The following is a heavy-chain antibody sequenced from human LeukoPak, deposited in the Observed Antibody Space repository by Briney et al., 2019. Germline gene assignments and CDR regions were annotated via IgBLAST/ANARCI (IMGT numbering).Heavy chain of an antibody. CDR3: ARHGGSGFHVDY. CDR1: DGSISSYY. Sequence: SETLSLTCTVSDGSISSYYWSWIRQPPGKGLEWIGYIYYSGSTNYNPSLKSRVTISVDTSKNQFSLKLSSVTAADTAVYYCARHGGSGFHVDYWGQGTLVTVSS. D-gene: IGHD6-19*01. CDR2: IYYSGST. V-gene: IGHV4-59*08. J-gene: IGHJ4*02.